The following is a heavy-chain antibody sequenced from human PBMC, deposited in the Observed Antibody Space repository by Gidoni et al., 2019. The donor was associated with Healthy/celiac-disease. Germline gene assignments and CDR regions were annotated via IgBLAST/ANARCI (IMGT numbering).Heavy chain of an antibody. CDR2: ISYDGSNK. CDR1: GCTFRSDG. D-gene: IGHD3-3*01. J-gene: IGHJ6*03. V-gene: IGHV3-30*18. Sequence: QGQLVESGGGVVQTGRSRRLSCAAAGCTFRSDGMTWVRQAPGRGLEWLAVISYDGSNKYYADSVKVRFTISRDNSKNTLYLQMNSLRAEDTAVYYCAKDPNYDFWSGYSYYYMDVWGKGTTVTVSS. CDR3: AKDPNYDFWSGYSYYYMDV.